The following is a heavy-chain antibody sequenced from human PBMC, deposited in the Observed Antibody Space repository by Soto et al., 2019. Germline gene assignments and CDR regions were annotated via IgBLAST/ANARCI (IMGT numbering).Heavy chain of an antibody. D-gene: IGHD2-21*02. V-gene: IGHV4-30-2*01. CDR1: GGSISSGGYS. CDR2: IYHSGST. Sequence: SETLSLTFAVSGGSISSGGYSWSWIQQPPGKGLEWIGYIYHSGSTYYNPSLKSRVTIAVDRSKNQFSLKLSSVTAADTAVYYCASTKVGGNSRSRAFDIWGQGTMVT. J-gene: IGHJ3*02. CDR3: ASTKVGGNSRSRAFDI.